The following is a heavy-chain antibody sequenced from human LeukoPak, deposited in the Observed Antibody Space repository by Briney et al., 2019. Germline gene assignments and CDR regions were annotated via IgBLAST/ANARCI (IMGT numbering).Heavy chain of an antibody. CDR2: IYWNEEK. J-gene: IGHJ3*02. D-gene: IGHD3-22*01. CDR1: GLSRRTRGVG. CDR3: AHTHYYYDSGGVDDCFGI. V-gene: IGHV2-5*01. Sequence: SGPTLMHPTPPLTLTWTLSGLSRRTRGVGGGWIGQPPGKALEWVTLIYWNEEKRYNPSLKSRINITKEKIKIQVGRAMTTVDPVDTATYYCAHTHYYYDSGGVDDCFGIWGQGTMVTVSS.